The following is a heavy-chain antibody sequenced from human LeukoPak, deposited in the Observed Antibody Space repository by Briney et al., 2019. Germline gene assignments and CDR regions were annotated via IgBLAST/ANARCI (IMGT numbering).Heavy chain of an antibody. D-gene: IGHD3-10*01. CDR3: ARQTGSGLFSLP. Sequence: SETLSLTCAVYGGSFSGCYWGWIRQPPGKGLEWIGSIYFSGGTYYNASLKSRVTISVDTYKNQFSLKLSSVTAADTAVYYCARQTGSGLFSLPGGQGTLVTVSS. CDR1: GGSFSGCY. V-gene: IGHV4-39*01. J-gene: IGHJ4*02. CDR2: IYFSGGT.